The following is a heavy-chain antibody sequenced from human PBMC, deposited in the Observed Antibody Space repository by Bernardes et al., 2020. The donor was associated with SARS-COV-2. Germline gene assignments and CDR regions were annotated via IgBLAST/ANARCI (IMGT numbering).Heavy chain of an antibody. J-gene: IGHJ3*02. CDR1: GFTFRSYS. CDR2: ISSGSNYM. V-gene: IGHV3-21*01. CDR3: AKEIQSYSSGWHDAFDI. Sequence: GGSLRLSCAASGFTFRSYSMNWVRQAPGKGLEWVSSISSGSNYMYYPDSLRGRFTVSRDNAKNSLYLQMNSLRAEDTAVYYCAKEIQSYSSGWHDAFDIGGQGTMVTVSS. D-gene: IGHD6-19*01.